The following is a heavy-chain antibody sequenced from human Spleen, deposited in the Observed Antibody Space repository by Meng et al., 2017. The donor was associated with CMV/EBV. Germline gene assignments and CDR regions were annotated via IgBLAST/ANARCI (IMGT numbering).Heavy chain of an antibody. J-gene: IGHJ4*02. CDR2: IIPIFGTA. CDR1: GAALSIYA. D-gene: IGHD2-21*02. Sequence: QAQLGQSGDGVKKPGAPVKVSFKASGAALSIYAISWVRQSPGQGLEWMGGIIPIFGTANYAQKFQGRVTITADESTSTAYMELSSLRSEDTAVYYCASSCGGDCYSSDYFDYWGQGTLVTVSS. V-gene: IGHV1-69*01. CDR3: ASSCGGDCYSSDYFDY.